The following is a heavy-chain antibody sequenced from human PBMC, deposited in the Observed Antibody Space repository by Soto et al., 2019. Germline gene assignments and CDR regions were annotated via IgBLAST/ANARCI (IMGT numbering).Heavy chain of an antibody. J-gene: IGHJ4*02. CDR2: TYYRSKWYN. V-gene: IGHV6-1*01. CDR3: ARDSVPVYAVAGPDFDY. D-gene: IGHD6-19*01. Sequence: SQTLSLTCAISGDSVSSNSAAWNWIRQSPSRGLEWLGRTYYRSKWYNDYAVSVKSRITINPDTSKNQFSLQLNSVTPEDTAVYYCARDSVPVYAVAGPDFDYWGQGTLVTVSS. CDR1: GDSVSSNSAA.